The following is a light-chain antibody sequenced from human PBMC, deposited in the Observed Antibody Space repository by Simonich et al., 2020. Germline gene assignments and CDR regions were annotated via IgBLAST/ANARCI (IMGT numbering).Light chain of an antibody. Sequence: QSALTQPVSVSGSPGQSITISCTGTSSDVGSYNLVSWYQQHPGKAPKLMIYAGSKRHSGVSNRFSGSKSGNTASLTISGLQAEDEADYYCCSYAGSSTVVFGGGTKLTVL. CDR3: CSYAGSSTVV. CDR1: SSDVGSYNL. CDR2: AGS. J-gene: IGLJ2*01. V-gene: IGLV2-23*01.